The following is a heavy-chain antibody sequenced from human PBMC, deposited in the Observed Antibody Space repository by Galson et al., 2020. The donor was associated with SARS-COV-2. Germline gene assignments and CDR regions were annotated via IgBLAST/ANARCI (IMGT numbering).Heavy chain of an antibody. CDR3: ARTASGSYRGYFDY. J-gene: IGHJ4*02. V-gene: IGHV3-30*04. Sequence: GGSLRLSCAASGFTFSSYALHWVRQAPGKGLEWVAVISFDGSIKYYADSVKGRFTISRDNSKNTLHLLMDSLTTEDTAVYYCARTASGSYRGYFDYLGQGTLVTVSS. D-gene: IGHD3-10*01. CDR2: ISFDGSIK. CDR1: GFTFSSYA.